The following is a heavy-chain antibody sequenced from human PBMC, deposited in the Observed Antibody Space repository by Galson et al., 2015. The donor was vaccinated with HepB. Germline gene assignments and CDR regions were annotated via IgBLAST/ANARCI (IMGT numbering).Heavy chain of an antibody. CDR1: GFSFSDVW. CDR2: IKSKPYGGTT. V-gene: IGHV3-49*04. J-gene: IGHJ6*02. CDR3: TRDRHGYYGMDG. Sequence: LRLSCAASGFSFSDVWMIWVRQAPGEGLEWVGRIKSKPYGGTTEYAASVKGRFTISRDDSKSIAYLQMNSLKTEDTAVYYCTRDRHGYYGMDGWGQGTTVTVSS.